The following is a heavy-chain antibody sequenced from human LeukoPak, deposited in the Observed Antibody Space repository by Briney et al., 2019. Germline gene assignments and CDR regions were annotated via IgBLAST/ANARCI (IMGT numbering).Heavy chain of an antibody. V-gene: IGHV1-2*02. CDR3: ATSSGWKSNIDY. D-gene: IGHD6-19*01. CDR1: GYTFTGYY. Sequence: ASVKVSCKASGYTFTGYYMHWVRQAPGQGLEWMGWINPNSGGTNYAQKFQGRVTMTRDTSISTAYMELSRLRSDDTAVYYCATSSGWKSNIDYWGQGTLVTVSS. J-gene: IGHJ4*02. CDR2: INPNSGGT.